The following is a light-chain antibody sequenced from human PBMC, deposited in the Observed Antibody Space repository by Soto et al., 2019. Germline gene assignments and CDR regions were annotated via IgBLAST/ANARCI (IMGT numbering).Light chain of an antibody. CDR1: QGIGSN. V-gene: IGKV1-13*02. Sequence: AIQLTQSPSSLSASVGDRVTITCRASQGIGSNLAWYHQKPGKPHKLLSYDASSLESGAPSRFSGSGFGTDFTLTISSLQPEDFATYYCQQFSFLPVSFGGGTRVEI. CDR3: QQFSFLPVS. J-gene: IGKJ4*01. CDR2: DAS.